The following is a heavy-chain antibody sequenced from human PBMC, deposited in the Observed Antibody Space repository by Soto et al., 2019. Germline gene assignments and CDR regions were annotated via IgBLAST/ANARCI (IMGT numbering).Heavy chain of an antibody. D-gene: IGHD3-10*01. CDR1: GFTVGNNY. J-gene: IGHJ4*02. Sequence: EVPLVESGGGLIQPGGSLKLSFAASGFTVGNNYMSWVRQAPGKGLEWVSLIYSTGTTKYADSVKGRFTVSRDNAKNPLYLQMNSLRAEDTAVYYCAKDGRGSGSHYNSFGYWGQGTLVTVSS. CDR2: IYSTGTT. CDR3: AKDGRGSGSHYNSFGY. V-gene: IGHV3-53*01.